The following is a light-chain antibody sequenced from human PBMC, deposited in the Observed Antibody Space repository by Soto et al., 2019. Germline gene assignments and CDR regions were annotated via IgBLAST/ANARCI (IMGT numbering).Light chain of an antibody. CDR1: SRDVGTNNY. CDR3: SSYTSSTTLV. V-gene: IGLV2-14*01. Sequence: QSALTQPASVSGSPGQSITISCTGTSRDVGTNNYVSWYQQHPGKAPKLMIYEVRNRPSGVSSRFSGSKSGNTASLTISGLQAEDEADYYCSSYTSSTTLVFGGGTKLTVL. CDR2: EVR. J-gene: IGLJ2*01.